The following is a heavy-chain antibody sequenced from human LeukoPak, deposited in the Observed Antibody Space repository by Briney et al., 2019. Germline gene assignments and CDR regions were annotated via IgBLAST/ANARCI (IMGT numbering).Heavy chain of an antibody. J-gene: IGHJ6*03. Sequence: SETLSLTCAVYGGSFSGYYWSWIRQPPGKGLEWIGEINHSGSINYNPSLKSRVTISVDTSKNQFSLKLSSVTAADTAVYYCARRGEWFGELLYRYYYYYMDVWGKGTTVTISS. CDR2: INHSGSI. CDR1: GGSFSGYY. D-gene: IGHD3-10*01. V-gene: IGHV4-34*01. CDR3: ARRGEWFGELLYRYYYYYMDV.